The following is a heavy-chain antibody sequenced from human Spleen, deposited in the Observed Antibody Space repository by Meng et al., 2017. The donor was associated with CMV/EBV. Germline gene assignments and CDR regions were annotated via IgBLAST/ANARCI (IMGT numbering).Heavy chain of an antibody. J-gene: IGHJ4*02. V-gene: IGHV4-34*01. CDR1: GESFRAYF. CDR2: INHSGST. D-gene: IGHD2-15*01. Sequence: SETLSLTCAVYGESFRAYFWNWIRQSPGKGLEWIGEINHSGSTTYSPSLKNRVTISVDASNNQFFLKLTSVTAADTALYYCARGRSRGSVQFFEYWGQGTPVTVSS. CDR3: ARGRSRGSVQFFEY.